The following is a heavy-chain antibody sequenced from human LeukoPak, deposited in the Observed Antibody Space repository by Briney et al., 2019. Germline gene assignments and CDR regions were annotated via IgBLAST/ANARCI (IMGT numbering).Heavy chain of an antibody. Sequence: GGSLRLSCAASGFIFSSYAMYWVRQAPGKGLEYVSAISSNGGSTRYSNSVKGRFTLSRDNSKNMLYLQMNSLRVEDTAVYYCARDQVGGAVDYWGQGTLVTVSS. CDR3: ARDQVGGAVDY. D-gene: IGHD6-13*01. CDR1: GFIFSSYA. J-gene: IGHJ4*02. V-gene: IGHV3-64*01. CDR2: ISSNGGST.